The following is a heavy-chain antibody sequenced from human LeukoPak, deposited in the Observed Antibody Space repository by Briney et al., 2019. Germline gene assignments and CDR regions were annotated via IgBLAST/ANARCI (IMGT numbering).Heavy chain of an antibody. D-gene: IGHD3-22*01. CDR1: GFTVDSNY. CDR2: IYTGGNT. V-gene: IGHV3-53*01. CDR3: ARGDGSGYYDYFDY. Sequence: PGRSLRLSCAASGFTVDSNYLSWVRQAPGKGLEWVSTIYTGGNTYYAASVKGRFTISRDFSKNTVFLHMNSLRAEDTAMYYCARGDGSGYYDYFDYWGQGALVTVSS. J-gene: IGHJ4*02.